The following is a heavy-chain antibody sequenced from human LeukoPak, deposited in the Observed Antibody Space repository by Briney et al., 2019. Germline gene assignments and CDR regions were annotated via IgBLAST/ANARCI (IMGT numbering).Heavy chain of an antibody. CDR3: GRDHYGSVDY. CDR1: GFTFSSFA. V-gene: IGHV3-23*01. Sequence: GGSLRLSCAASGFTFSSFAMSWVRQAPGKGLEWVSGISPSSDYTYYADSVKGRFTISRDNAKNTLYLQMNSLRDEDTAVYYCGRDHYGSVDYWGQGTLVTVSS. CDR2: ISPSSDYT. J-gene: IGHJ4*02. D-gene: IGHD3-10*01.